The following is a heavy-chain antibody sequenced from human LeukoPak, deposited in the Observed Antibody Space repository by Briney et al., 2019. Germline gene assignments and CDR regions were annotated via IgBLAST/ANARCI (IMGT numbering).Heavy chain of an antibody. V-gene: IGHV3-9*01. D-gene: IGHD3-16*01. CDR2: ISWNSGSI. CDR3: AKDKGAGGSYFKN. J-gene: IGHJ4*02. Sequence: GRSLRLSCAASGFTFDDYAMHWVRQAPGKGLEWVSGISWNSGSIGHADSVKGRFTISRDNAKNSLYLQMNSLRAEDTALYYCAKDKGAGGSYFKNWGQGTLVTVSS. CDR1: GFTFDDYA.